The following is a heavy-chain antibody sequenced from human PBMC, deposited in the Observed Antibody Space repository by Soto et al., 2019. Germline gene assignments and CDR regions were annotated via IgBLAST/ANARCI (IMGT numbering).Heavy chain of an antibody. CDR1: GYTFTTYA. Sequence: ASVKVSCKGSGYTFTTYAVQWVRQAPGQRLEWMGWINAGNGNTKYSQKFQGRVSITRDISATTAYMELSSLRSDDTAVYYCARDPPPPDYWGQGTLVTVSS. CDR2: INAGNGNT. V-gene: IGHV1-3*01. J-gene: IGHJ4*02. CDR3: ARDPPPPDY.